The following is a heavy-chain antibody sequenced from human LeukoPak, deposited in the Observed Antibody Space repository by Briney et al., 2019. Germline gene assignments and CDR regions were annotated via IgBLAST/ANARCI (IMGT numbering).Heavy chain of an antibody. CDR1: GFTFSDYY. CDR2: ISGSGSTI. J-gene: IGHJ6*03. D-gene: IGHD3-10*01. CDR3: ASGAFGITLVRGVNYYYYMDV. Sequence: GGSLRLSCAASGFTFSDYYLSWIRQAPGKGLEWASYISGSGSTIYYADSVKGRFTISRDNAKNSLYLQMNSLRAQDTAVYYCASGAFGITLVRGVNYYYYMDVWGKGTTVTVSS. V-gene: IGHV3-11*04.